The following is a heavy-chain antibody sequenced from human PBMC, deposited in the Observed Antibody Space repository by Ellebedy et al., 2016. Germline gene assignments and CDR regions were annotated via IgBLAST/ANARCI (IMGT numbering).Heavy chain of an antibody. CDR2: ISVYNGNR. CDR3: ARRNYYYSYYVDG. Sequence: ASVKVSXXASGYTFTSYGITWVRQAPGQGLEWMGWISVYNGNRNYAQKFQGRVTMTTDTSTDTAYMELRSLRSDDTAVYYCARRNYYYSYYVDGWGEGTTVTVSS. J-gene: IGHJ6*03. CDR1: GYTFTSYG. V-gene: IGHV1-18*01.